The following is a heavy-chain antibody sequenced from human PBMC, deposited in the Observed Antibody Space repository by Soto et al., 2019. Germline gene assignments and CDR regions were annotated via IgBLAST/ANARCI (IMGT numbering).Heavy chain of an antibody. CDR1: GGSISSSSYY. Sequence: SETLSLTCTVSGGSISSSSYYWGWIRQPPGKGLEWIGSIYYSGSTYYNPSLKSRVTISVDTSKNQFSLKLSSVTAADTAVYYCARPWLWVDGMDVWGQGTTVTVSS. CDR3: ARPWLWVDGMDV. CDR2: IYYSGST. V-gene: IGHV4-39*01. D-gene: IGHD3-9*01. J-gene: IGHJ6*02.